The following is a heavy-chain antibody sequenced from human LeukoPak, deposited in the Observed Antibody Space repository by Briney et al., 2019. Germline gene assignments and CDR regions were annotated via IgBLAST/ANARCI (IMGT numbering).Heavy chain of an antibody. J-gene: IGHJ6*02. CDR3: ARASMVRGVTGAYYYYGMDV. Sequence: GASVKVSCKASGYTFTGYYMHWVRQAPGQGLEWMGWINPNSGGTNYAQKFQGRVTMTRDTAISTAYMELSRVRSDDTAVYYCARASMVRGVTGAYYYYGMDVWGQGTTVTVSS. CDR2: INPNSGGT. D-gene: IGHD3-10*01. CDR1: GYTFTGYY. V-gene: IGHV1-2*02.